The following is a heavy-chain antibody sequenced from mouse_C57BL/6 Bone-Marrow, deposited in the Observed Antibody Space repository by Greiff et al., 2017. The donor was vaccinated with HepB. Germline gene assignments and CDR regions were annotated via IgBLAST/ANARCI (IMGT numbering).Heavy chain of an antibody. Sequence: EVMLVESGGGLVKPGGSLKLSCAASGFTFSSYAMSWVRQTPEKRLEWVATISDGGSYTYYPDNVKGRFTISRDNAKNNLYLQMSHLKSEDTAMYYCAREGTVVATSAMDYWGQGTSVTVSS. CDR2: ISDGGSYT. D-gene: IGHD1-1*01. J-gene: IGHJ4*01. CDR3: AREGTVVATSAMDY. V-gene: IGHV5-4*01. CDR1: GFTFSSYA.